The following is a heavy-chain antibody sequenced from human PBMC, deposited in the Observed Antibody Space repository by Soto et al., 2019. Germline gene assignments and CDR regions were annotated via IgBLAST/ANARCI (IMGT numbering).Heavy chain of an antibody. V-gene: IGHV1-69*13. CDR2: IIPIFGTA. D-gene: IGHD2-21*02. J-gene: IGHJ4*02. CDR3: TRGRSAYCGGDCYSVFDY. CDR1: GGTFSSYA. Sequence: SVKVSCKASGGTFSSYAISWVRQAPGQGLEWMGGIIPIFGTANYAQKFQGRVTITADESTSTAYMELSSLRSEDTAVYYCTRGRSAYCGGDCYSVFDYWGQGTLVTVSS.